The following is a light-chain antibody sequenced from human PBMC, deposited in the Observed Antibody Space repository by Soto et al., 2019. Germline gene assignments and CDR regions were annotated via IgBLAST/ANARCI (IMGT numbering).Light chain of an antibody. CDR3: GSWDSSLSAYV. J-gene: IGLJ1*01. Sequence: QSVLTQPPSVSAAPGQKVTISCSGSSSNIGGNSVSWYQQLPGTAPKLLIYDDDKRPSGIPDRFSGSRSGTSATLGITGFQTGDEADYYCGSWDSSLSAYVFGTGTKV. CDR1: SSNIGGNS. CDR2: DDD. V-gene: IGLV1-51*01.